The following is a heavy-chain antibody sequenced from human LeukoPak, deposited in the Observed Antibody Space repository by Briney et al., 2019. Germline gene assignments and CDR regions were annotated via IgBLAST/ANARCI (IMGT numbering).Heavy chain of an antibody. J-gene: IGHJ3*02. Sequence: ASVKVSCKASGYTLTAYYLHWVRQAPGQGLEWMGRINPNSGGTTYAQKFQGRVTMTRDTSIGTAYMELSSLRSDDTPLYYCSRPYYESSGLYVDAFDIWGQGTMVTVSS. CDR3: SRPYYESSGLYVDAFDI. V-gene: IGHV1-2*06. D-gene: IGHD3-22*01. CDR2: INPNSGGT. CDR1: GYTLTAYY.